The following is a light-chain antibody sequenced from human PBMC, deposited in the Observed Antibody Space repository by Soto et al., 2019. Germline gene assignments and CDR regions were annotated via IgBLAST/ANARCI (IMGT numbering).Light chain of an antibody. Sequence: QSALGHPASVSGSPGHAITISCAGSSSDVGGYKYVSWYQQLPGNAPKLIIFEVTIRPSGVSNRFSGSKSGNTASLTISGLQAEDEADYYCSSYSSSSIYYVFGTGTKVTVL. CDR2: EVT. CDR3: SSYSSSSIYYV. CDR1: SSDVGGYKY. V-gene: IGLV2-14*01. J-gene: IGLJ1*01.